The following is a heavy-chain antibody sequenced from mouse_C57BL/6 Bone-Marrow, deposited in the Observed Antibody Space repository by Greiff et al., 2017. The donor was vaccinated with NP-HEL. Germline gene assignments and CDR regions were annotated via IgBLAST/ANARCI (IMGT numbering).Heavy chain of an antibody. D-gene: IGHD1-1*01. J-gene: IGHJ2*01. CDR1: GYTFTSYW. CDR2: IHPNSGST. Sequence: QVQLQQPGAELVKPGASVKLSCKASGYTFTSYWMHWVKQRPGQGLEWIGMIHPNSGSTNYNEKFKSKATLTVDKSSSTAYMQLSSLTSEDSAVYYCARSGLYYYGSSPYFDYWGQGTTLTVSS. CDR3: ARSGLYYYGSSPYFDY. V-gene: IGHV1-64*01.